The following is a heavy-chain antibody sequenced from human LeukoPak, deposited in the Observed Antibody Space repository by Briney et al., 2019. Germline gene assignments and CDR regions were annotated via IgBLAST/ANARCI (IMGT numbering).Heavy chain of an antibody. J-gene: IGHJ6*03. CDR3: ARVYCSSTSCYRGYYYYYMDV. CDR2: IYHSGST. D-gene: IGHD2-2*02. CDR1: GYSISSGYY. V-gene: IGHV4-38-2*01. Sequence: PSETLSLTCAVSGYSISSGYYWGWIRQPPGKGLEWIGSIYHSGSTYYNPSLKSRVTISVDTSKNQFSLKLSSVTAADTAVYYCARVYCSSTSCYRGYYYYYMDVWGKGTTVTVSS.